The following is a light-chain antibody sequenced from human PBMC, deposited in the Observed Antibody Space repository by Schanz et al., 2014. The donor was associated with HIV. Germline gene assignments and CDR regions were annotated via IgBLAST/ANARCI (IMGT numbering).Light chain of an antibody. J-gene: IGLJ3*02. CDR3: CSYAPSSTLV. CDR1: SSDVGAYNY. V-gene: IGLV2-23*02. Sequence: QSALTQPASVSGSPGQSVTISCTGTSSDVGAYNYVSWYQQHPGKAPRLVIFAVSERPSGVPDRFSGSKSGNTASLTISGLQAEDEADYYCCSYAPSSTLVFGGGTKLTVL. CDR2: AVS.